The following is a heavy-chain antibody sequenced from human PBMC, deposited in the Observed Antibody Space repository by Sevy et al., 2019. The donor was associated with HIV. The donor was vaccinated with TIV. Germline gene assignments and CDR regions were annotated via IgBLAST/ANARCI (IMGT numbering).Heavy chain of an antibody. CDR1: GYTLTGHY. V-gene: IGHV1-2*02. J-gene: IGHJ6*02. Sequence: ASVKVSCKASGYTLTGHYMLWVRQAPGQGPEWMGWINGCTGGTNYVQKFQGRFTMTRDTSTNTAYMELRSLTADDTAVYYCARGVSNTRDGMDVWGQGTTVTVSS. CDR2: INGCTGGT. CDR3: ARGVSNTRDGMDV. D-gene: IGHD2-2*01.